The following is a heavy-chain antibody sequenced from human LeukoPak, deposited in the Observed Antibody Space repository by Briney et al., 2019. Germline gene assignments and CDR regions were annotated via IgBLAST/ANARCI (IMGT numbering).Heavy chain of an antibody. Sequence: GASVKVSCKASGYTFTSYDINWVRQATGQGLEWMGWMNPNSGNTGYAQKFQGRVTMTEDTSTDTAYMELSSLRSEDTAVYYCATDGFTDILDAFDIWGQGTMVTVSS. CDR2: MNPNSGNT. J-gene: IGHJ3*02. CDR3: ATDGFTDILDAFDI. V-gene: IGHV1-8*01. CDR1: GYTFTSYD. D-gene: IGHD2-2*02.